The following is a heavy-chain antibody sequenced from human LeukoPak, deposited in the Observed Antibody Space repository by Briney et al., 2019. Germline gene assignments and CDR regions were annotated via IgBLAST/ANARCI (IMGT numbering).Heavy chain of an antibody. CDR2: INPNRGGT. V-gene: IGHV1-2*02. J-gene: IGHJ3*02. D-gene: IGHD2-2*01. CDR3: ARDYSTYCSSTSCQTAHDI. CDR1: GYTFIGYY. Sequence: ASVKGSCKASGYTFIGYYMHGVRQAPGEGREWMGWINPNRGGTNYAQKFQGRVTMTRDTSLSTAYMELSRLRSDDTAVYYCARDYSTYCSSTSCQTAHDIWGQGTMVTVSS.